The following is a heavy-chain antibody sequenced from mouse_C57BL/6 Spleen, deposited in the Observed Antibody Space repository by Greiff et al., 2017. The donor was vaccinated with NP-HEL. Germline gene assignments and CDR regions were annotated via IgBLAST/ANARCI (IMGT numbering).Heavy chain of an antibody. CDR3: ARWTTVVALYAMDY. J-gene: IGHJ4*01. D-gene: IGHD1-1*01. Sequence: VQLQQPGAELVMPGASVKLSCKASGYTFTSYWMHWVKQRPGQGLEWIGEIAPSDSYTNYNQKFKGKSTLTVDKSSSTAYMQLSSLTSEDSAVYYCARWTTVVALYAMDYWGQGTSVTVSS. CDR2: IAPSDSYT. V-gene: IGHV1-69*01. CDR1: GYTFTSYW.